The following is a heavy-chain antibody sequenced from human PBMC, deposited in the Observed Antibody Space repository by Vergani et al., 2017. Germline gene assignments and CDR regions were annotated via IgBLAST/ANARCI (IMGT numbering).Heavy chain of an antibody. CDR1: GGSMSGYY. CDR3: GRVADFYGLGSRLLDL. Sequence: QVRLQESGPGLVKPSETLSLTCSVSGGSMSGYYWSWIRQPPGKELEWIGYMYHSGSTNYNPSLETRVTISGDTSKNPFYLKLNSVTAADTAVYYCGRVADFYGLGSRLLDLWGKGILVTVSS. D-gene: IGHD3-10*01. J-gene: IGHJ5*02. CDR2: MYHSGST. V-gene: IGHV4-59*01.